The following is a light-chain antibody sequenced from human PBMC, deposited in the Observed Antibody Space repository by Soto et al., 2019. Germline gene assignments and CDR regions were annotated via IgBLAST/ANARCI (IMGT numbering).Light chain of an antibody. CDR3: QHYGDAART. CDR2: STS. V-gene: IGKV3-20*01. Sequence: EIALTQSPGTVPFFPGEIATIPCRPSQSVGSLYLAWYQQKHGRAPRLIIYSTSTRATGIPDRFSGSGSGRDFTLTISRLEPEDSAVYHCQHYGDAARTFGQGTRLEIK. J-gene: IGKJ5*01. CDR1: QSVGSLY.